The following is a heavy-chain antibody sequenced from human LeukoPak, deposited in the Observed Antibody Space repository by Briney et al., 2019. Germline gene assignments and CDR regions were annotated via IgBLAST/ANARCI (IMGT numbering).Heavy chain of an antibody. J-gene: IGHJ6*03. CDR1: GFTFSDYY. V-gene: IGHV3-11*04. CDR2: ISSSGSTI. Sequence: GGSLRLSCAASGFTFSDYYMSWIRQATGKGLEWVSYISSSGSTIYYADSVKGRFTISRDNAKNSLYLQMNSLRAEDTAVYYCARDGYRRYYYYMDVWGKGTTVTVSS. CDR3: ARDGYRRYYYYMDV. D-gene: IGHD5-12*01.